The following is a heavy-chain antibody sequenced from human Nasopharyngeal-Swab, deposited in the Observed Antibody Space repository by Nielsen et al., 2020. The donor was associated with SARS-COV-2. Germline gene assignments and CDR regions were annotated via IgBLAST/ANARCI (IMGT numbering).Heavy chain of an antibody. J-gene: IGHJ6*02. CDR1: GFTFNNYN. D-gene: IGHD3-3*01. CDR2: IISIGSYI. V-gene: IGHV3-21*01. CDR3: ARDGLDYDFWSAYFMDV. Sequence: GGFLRLPCAASGFTFNNYNFNWVRQAPGKGLSWFYSIISIGSYIYYADSVKGRFTISRDNAKNSLYLQMNSLRAEDTAVYYCARDGLDYDFWSAYFMDVWGQGTTVTVSS.